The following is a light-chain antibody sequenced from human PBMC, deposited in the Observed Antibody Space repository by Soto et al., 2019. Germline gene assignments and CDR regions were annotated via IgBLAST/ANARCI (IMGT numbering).Light chain of an antibody. CDR1: QSVLYSSNNKNY. J-gene: IGKJ3*01. CDR2: WAS. CDR3: QHYYSTPFT. Sequence: DIVMTQSPDSLAVSLGERATINCESSQSVLYSSNNKNYLAWYQQKPGQPPKLLIYWASTRESGVPARFSGSGSGTDFTLTISSLQAEDVAVYYCQHYYSTPFTFGPGTKVDIK. V-gene: IGKV4-1*01.